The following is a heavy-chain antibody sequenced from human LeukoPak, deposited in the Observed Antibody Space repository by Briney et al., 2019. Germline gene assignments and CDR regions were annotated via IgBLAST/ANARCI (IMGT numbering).Heavy chain of an antibody. CDR3: ATPVPRRGISAAGSQIFDF. CDR1: GYTFTGYY. CDR2: INPNSGGT. Sequence: ASVKVSCKASGYTFTGYYIHWVRQAPGQGLEWMGWINPNSGGTYYAERFQGRVTMTRDTSTSTAYMELARLTSDDTAVYYCATPVPRRGISAAGSQIFDFWGQGTLVTVSS. V-gene: IGHV1-2*02. J-gene: IGHJ4*02. D-gene: IGHD6-13*01.